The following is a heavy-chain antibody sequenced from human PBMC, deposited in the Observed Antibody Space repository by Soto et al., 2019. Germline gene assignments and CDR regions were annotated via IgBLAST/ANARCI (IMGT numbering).Heavy chain of an antibody. J-gene: IGHJ5*02. CDR2: INHSGST. Sequence: SETLSLTCAVYGGSFSGYYWSWIRQPPGKGLEWIGEINHSGSTNYNPSLKSRVAISVDTSKNQFSLKLSSVTAADTAVYYCARGVPKAYYDFWSGYFPFADWFDPWGQGTLVTVSS. V-gene: IGHV4-34*01. D-gene: IGHD3-3*01. CDR3: ARGVPKAYYDFWSGYFPFADWFDP. CDR1: GGSFSGYY.